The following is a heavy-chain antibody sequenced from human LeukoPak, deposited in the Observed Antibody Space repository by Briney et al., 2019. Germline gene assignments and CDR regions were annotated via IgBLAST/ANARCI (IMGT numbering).Heavy chain of an antibody. Sequence: PSETLSLTCAVYGGSFRGYYWSWIRQPPGKGLEWIGEINHSGSTNYNPSLKSRVTISVDTSKNQFSLKLSSVTAADTALYYCARGAGYSSSSGSPYYYYYYYMDVWGKGTTVTVSS. CDR2: INHSGST. J-gene: IGHJ6*03. CDR3: ARGAGYSSSSGSPYYYYYYYMDV. V-gene: IGHV4-34*01. D-gene: IGHD6-13*01. CDR1: GGSFRGYY.